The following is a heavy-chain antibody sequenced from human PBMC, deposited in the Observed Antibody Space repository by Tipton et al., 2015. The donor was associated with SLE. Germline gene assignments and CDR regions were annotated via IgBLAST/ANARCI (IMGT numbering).Heavy chain of an antibody. Sequence: LRLSCTVSGGSISSGSYYWSWIRQPAGKGLEWIGRIFTTGGTNYNPSLKSRVTISVDTSKNQFSLKLSSVTAADTAVYYCARDQRLWDYYYYGMDVWGQGTTVTVSS. CDR2: IFTTGGT. CDR3: ARDQRLWDYYYYGMDV. D-gene: IGHD3-16*01. CDR1: GGSISSGSYY. V-gene: IGHV4-61*02. J-gene: IGHJ6*02.